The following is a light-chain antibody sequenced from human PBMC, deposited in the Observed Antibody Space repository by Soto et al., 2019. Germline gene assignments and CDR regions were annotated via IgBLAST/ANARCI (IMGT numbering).Light chain of an antibody. CDR1: SSDVGVYNR. CDR2: EDS. Sequence: QSVLTQPASVSGSPGQSITISCTGTSSDVGVYNRVSGCQQRPGKALICILYEDSNRPSGVSNRFSGSKSGNTASLTISGLQAEDEADYDCCSYAGGSYYVFGSGAKVTV. J-gene: IGLJ1*01. CDR3: CSYAGGSYYV. V-gene: IGLV2-23*01.